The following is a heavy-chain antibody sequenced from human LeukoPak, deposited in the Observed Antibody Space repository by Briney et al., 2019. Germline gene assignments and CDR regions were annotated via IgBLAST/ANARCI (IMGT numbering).Heavy chain of an antibody. CDR2: ISYSGST. D-gene: IGHD6-13*01. J-gene: IGHJ4*02. V-gene: IGHV4-59*01. CDR3: AREVLAAAGTYDY. CDR1: GGSINSFY. Sequence: SETLSLTCTVSGGSINSFYWSWIRQPPGKGLEWIGYISYSGSTNYNPSLKSRVTISVDTSKNQFSLKLSSVTAADTAVYYCAREVLAAAGTYDYWGQGILVTVSS.